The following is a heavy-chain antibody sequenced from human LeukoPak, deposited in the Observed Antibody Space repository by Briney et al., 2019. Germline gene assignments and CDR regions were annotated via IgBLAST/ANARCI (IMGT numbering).Heavy chain of an antibody. CDR3: ARGPPRGKYYYMDV. Sequence: GGSLRLSCAASGFTFSSFDMHWVRQPTGQGLEWVSTIGTASDTYYPGSVEGRFTLSRDSAKNSLYLQMNSLTAGDTAVYYCARGPPRGKYYYMDVWGKGTTVTVSS. D-gene: IGHD1-1*01. J-gene: IGHJ6*03. CDR1: GFTFSSFD. V-gene: IGHV3-13*01. CDR2: IGTASDT.